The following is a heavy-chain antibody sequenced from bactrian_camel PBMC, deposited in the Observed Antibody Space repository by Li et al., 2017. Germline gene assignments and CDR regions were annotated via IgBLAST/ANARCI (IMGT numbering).Heavy chain of an antibody. J-gene: IGHJ4*01. CDR1: GCTSGYSW. D-gene: IGHD6*01. CDR3: ARFDGGTWFFNI. Sequence: QLVESGGGSVQAGGSLRLSCAASGCTSGYSWMAWYRQATGKEREFVSSVAGVVGAGTTYYADSVRGRFTISRDNDKNMVHLQLNSLKIEDMAMYYCARFDGGTWFFNIWGQGTQVTVS. CDR2: VAGVVGAGTT. V-gene: IGHV3S60*01.